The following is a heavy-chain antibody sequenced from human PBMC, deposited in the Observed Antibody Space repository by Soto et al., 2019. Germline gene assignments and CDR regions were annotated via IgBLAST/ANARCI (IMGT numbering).Heavy chain of an antibody. D-gene: IGHD3-10*01. V-gene: IGHV4-59*01. CDR3: ARGLYGATYYFDY. CDR2: VHHSGST. CDR1: GGSISGYY. J-gene: IGHJ4*02. Sequence: QVQLQESGPGLVKPSETLSLTCTVSGGSISGYYWIWIRQPPGKRLEWIGYVHHSGSTDSNPSLKSRVTISLDPSKSQFSLMLNSVTAADTAVYYCARGLYGATYYFDYWGQGALVTVSS.